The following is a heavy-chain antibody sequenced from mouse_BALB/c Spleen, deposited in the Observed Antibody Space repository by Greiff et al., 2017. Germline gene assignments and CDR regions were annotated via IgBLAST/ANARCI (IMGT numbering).Heavy chain of an antibody. J-gene: IGHJ4*01. Sequence: EVQVVESGPSLVKPSQTLSLTCSVTGDSITSGYWNWIRKFPGNKLEYMGYISYSGSTYYNPSLKSRISITRDTSKNQYYLQLNSVTTEDTATYYCARKGFYGNYGGYAMDYWGQGTSVTVSS. CDR3: ARKGFYGNYGGYAMDY. D-gene: IGHD2-1*01. CDR1: GDSITSGY. V-gene: IGHV3-8*02. CDR2: ISYSGST.